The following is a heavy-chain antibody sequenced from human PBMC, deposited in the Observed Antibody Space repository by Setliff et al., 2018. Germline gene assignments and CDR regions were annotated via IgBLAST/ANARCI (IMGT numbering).Heavy chain of an antibody. D-gene: IGHD2-8*01. V-gene: IGHV3-15*07. Sequence: PGGSLRLSCAASGFTFSKAWMNWVRQAPGKGLEWVGRIKSKTDGGTTDYAAPVKGRFTISRDDSKNTLYLQMNSLKTEDTAVYYCTTRYCSHGGCYREGVLVYMDVWGKVTTVTVSS. J-gene: IGHJ6*03. CDR1: GFTFSKAW. CDR3: TTRYCSHGGCYREGVLVYMDV. CDR2: IKSKTDGGTT.